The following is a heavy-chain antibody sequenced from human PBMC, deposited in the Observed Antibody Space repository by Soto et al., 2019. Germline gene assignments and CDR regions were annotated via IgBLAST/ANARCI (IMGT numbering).Heavy chain of an antibody. J-gene: IGHJ5*02. V-gene: IGHV4-59*01. Sequence: KASETLSLTCTVSGGSISSYYWSWIRQPPGKGLEWIGYIYYSGSTNYNPSLKSRVTISVDTSKNQFSLKLSSVTAADTAVYYCARAGCSSTSCYWGYNWFDPWGQGTLVTVS. D-gene: IGHD2-2*01. CDR3: ARAGCSSTSCYWGYNWFDP. CDR1: GGSISSYY. CDR2: IYYSGST.